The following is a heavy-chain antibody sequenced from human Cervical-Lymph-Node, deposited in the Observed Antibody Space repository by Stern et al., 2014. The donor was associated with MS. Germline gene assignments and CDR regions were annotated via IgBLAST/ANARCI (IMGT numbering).Heavy chain of an antibody. Sequence: DQLVESGGGVVQPGRSLRLSCAASGFTFSSSGMHWVRQAPGKGLEWVAVIWYDGSNKYYADSVKGRFTISRDNSKNTLYLQMNSLRAEDTAVYYCARDSSGYYSNNWFDPWGQGTLVTVSS. CDR3: ARDSSGYYSNNWFDP. CDR2: IWYDGSNK. V-gene: IGHV3-33*01. J-gene: IGHJ5*02. CDR1: GFTFSSSG. D-gene: IGHD3-22*01.